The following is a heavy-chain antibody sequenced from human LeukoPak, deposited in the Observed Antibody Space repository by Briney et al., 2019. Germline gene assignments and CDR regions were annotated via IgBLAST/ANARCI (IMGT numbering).Heavy chain of an antibody. CDR3: ARDRALGSGKFYFDY. CDR1: GGSISSSSYY. Sequence: KPSETLSLTCTVSGGSISSSSYYWGWIRQPPGKGLEWIGSIYYSGSTYYNPSLKSRVTISVDTSKNQFSLHLSSVTAADTAVYYCARDRALGSGKFYFDYWGRGTLVTVSS. J-gene: IGHJ4*02. CDR2: IYYSGST. V-gene: IGHV4-39*07. D-gene: IGHD3-16*01.